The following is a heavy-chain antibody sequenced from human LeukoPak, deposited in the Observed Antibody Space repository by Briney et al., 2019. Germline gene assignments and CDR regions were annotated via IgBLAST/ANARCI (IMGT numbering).Heavy chain of an antibody. J-gene: IGHJ6*04. Sequence: AGGSLRLSCAASGFTFSSYSMNWVRQAPGKGLEWVSYISSSSSTIYYADSVKGRFTISRDNAKNSLYLQMNSLRAEDTAVYYCARDRTIYSSSVPSHYYYGMDVWGKGTTVTVSS. D-gene: IGHD6-13*01. CDR1: GFTFSSYS. CDR2: ISSSSSTI. V-gene: IGHV3-48*04. CDR3: ARDRTIYSSSVPSHYYYGMDV.